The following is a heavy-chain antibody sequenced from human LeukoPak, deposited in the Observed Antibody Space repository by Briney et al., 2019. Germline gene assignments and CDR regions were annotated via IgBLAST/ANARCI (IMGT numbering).Heavy chain of an antibody. CDR3: AREGSGSYNGAFDI. CDR2: IIPIFGTA. CDR1: GGTFSSYA. V-gene: IGHV1-69*05. D-gene: IGHD1-26*01. J-gene: IGHJ3*02. Sequence: PVKVSCKASGGTFSSYAISWVRQAPGQGLEWMGRIIPIFGTANYAQKFQGRVTITTDESTSTAYMELSSLRSEDTAVYYCAREGSGSYNGAFDIWGQGTMVTVSS.